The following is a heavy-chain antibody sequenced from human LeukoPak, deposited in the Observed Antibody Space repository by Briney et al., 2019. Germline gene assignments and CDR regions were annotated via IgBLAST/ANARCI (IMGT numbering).Heavy chain of an antibody. D-gene: IGHD2-15*01. J-gene: IGHJ6*04. CDR2: ITSDGGNT. V-gene: IGHV1-18*04. CDR3: ASDSLAAPGSDYYYYGMDV. Sequence: ASVKLSCTASGYTFSSYGMSWVRQAPGQGLEWMGWITSDGGNTNYAQSVQGRFTIATDTSTSTAYMELRSLSSDDTAVYYCASDSLAAPGSDYYYYGMDVWGKGTTVTVSS. CDR1: GYTFSSYG.